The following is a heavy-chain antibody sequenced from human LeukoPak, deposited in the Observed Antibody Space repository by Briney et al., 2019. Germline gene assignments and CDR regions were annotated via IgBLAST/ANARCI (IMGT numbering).Heavy chain of an antibody. J-gene: IGHJ6*02. CDR3: ARAGVSYYYYGMDV. CDR1: GYTFTGYY. Sequence: ASVKVSCKASGYTFTGYYMHWVRQAPGRGLEWMGWINPNSGGTNYAQKFQGRVTMTRDTSISTAYMELSRLRSDDTAVYYCARAGVSYYYYGMDVWGQGTTVTVSS. V-gene: IGHV1-2*02. CDR2: INPNSGGT.